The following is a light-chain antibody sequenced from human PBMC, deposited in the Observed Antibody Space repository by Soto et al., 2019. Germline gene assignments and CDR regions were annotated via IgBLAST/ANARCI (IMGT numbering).Light chain of an antibody. Sequence: EIVLTQSPATLSLSPGERATLSCRASQSVSSYLAWYQQKPGQAPRLLIYDASNRATGIPARFSGSGSGTDFTLTISILEPDDFAVYYCQQRSNWITFGQGTRLEIE. J-gene: IGKJ5*01. V-gene: IGKV3-11*01. CDR1: QSVSSY. CDR2: DAS. CDR3: QQRSNWIT.